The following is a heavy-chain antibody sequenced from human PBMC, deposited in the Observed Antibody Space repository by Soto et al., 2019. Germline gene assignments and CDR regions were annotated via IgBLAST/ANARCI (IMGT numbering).Heavy chain of an antibody. CDR1: GYTFTTYG. CDR2: ISDYNGNT. CDR3: VRQPYGSGTYYNVYGMDV. J-gene: IGHJ6*02. D-gene: IGHD3-10*01. Sequence: GASVKVSCKASGYTFTTYGINWVRQAPGQGLEWMGWISDYNGNTNYAQKFQGRVTMTTDTSTSTAYLELRSLGSDDTAVYYCVRQPYGSGTYYNVYGMDVWGQGTTVTVSS. V-gene: IGHV1-18*01.